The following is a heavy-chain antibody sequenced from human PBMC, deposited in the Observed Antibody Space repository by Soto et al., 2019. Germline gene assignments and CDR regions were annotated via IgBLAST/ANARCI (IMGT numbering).Heavy chain of an antibody. J-gene: IGHJ4*02. V-gene: IGHV4-59*08. CDR2: IYYSGST. Sequence: QVQLQESGPGLVKPSETLSLTCTVSGGSISSYYWSWIRQPPGKGLEWIGYIYYSGSTNYNPSLKRRVSISVDTSKNQFSLKLSSVTAADTAVYYCARLRGSWYVVYWGQGTLVTVSS. D-gene: IGHD6-13*01. CDR1: GGSISSYY. CDR3: ARLRGSWYVVY.